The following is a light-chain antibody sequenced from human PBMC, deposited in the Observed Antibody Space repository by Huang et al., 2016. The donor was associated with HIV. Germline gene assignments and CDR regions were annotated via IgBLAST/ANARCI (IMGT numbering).Light chain of an antibody. CDR3: QQYNNWPPVT. V-gene: IGKV3-15*01. Sequence: LSCRASQSVGSNLAGFQQKPGQAPRLLIYGASYRAAGIPARFSGSGSGREFTLTISSLQSEDSAVYYCQQYNNWPPVTFGGGTKVEIK. J-gene: IGKJ4*01. CDR1: QSVGSN. CDR2: GAS.